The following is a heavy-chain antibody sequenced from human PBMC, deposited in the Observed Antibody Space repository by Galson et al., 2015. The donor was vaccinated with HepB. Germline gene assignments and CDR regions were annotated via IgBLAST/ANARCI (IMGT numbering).Heavy chain of an antibody. CDR3: AKGYGGGNGTPFDY. D-gene: IGHD4-23*01. CDR1: RFTFSSYA. V-gene: IGHV3-23*01. J-gene: IGHJ4*02. CDR2: ISGSGGST. Sequence: SLRLSCAASRFTFSSYAMSWVRQAPGKGLEWVSAISGSGGSTYYADSVKGRFTISRDNSKNTLYLQMNSLRAEDTAVYYCAKGYGGGNGTPFDYWGQGTLVTVSS.